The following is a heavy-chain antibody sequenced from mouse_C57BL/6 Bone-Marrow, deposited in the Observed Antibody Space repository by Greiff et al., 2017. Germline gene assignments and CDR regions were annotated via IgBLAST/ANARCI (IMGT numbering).Heavy chain of an antibody. CDR1: GYSITSGYY. V-gene: IGHV3-6*01. CDR3: AREDYSNSSCFAY. J-gene: IGHJ3*01. Sequence: ESGPGLVKPSQSLSLTCSVTGYSITSGYYWNWIRQFPGNKLEWMGYISYDGSNNYNPSLKNRISITLDTSKDQFFLKLNSVTTEGTTTYYCAREDYSNSSCFAYWGQGTLVTVSA. CDR2: ISYDGSN. D-gene: IGHD2-5*01.